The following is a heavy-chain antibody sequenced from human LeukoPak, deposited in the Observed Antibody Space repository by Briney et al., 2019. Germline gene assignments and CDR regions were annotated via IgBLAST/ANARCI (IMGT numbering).Heavy chain of an antibody. Sequence: GRSLRLSCAASGFTFSSYAMHWVRQAPGKGLEWVAVISYDGSNKYYADSVKGRFTISRDNAKNTVYLQMNSLRAEDTAVYYCARLSTVITWGQGTLVTVSS. CDR2: ISYDGSNK. J-gene: IGHJ5*02. CDR1: GFTFSSYA. V-gene: IGHV3-30-3*01. D-gene: IGHD4-23*01. CDR3: ARLSTVIT.